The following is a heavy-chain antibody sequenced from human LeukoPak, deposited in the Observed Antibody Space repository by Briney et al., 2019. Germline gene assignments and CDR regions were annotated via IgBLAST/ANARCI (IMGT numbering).Heavy chain of an antibody. Sequence: PSETLSLTCTVSGGSISSGGYYWSWLRQHPGKGLEWIGYIYYSGSTYYNPSLKSRVTISVDTSKNQFSLKLSSVTAADTAVYYCARIGGGYYFDYWGQGTLVTVSS. V-gene: IGHV4-31*03. CDR3: ARIGGGYYFDY. CDR2: IYYSGST. J-gene: IGHJ4*02. CDR1: GGSISSGGYY. D-gene: IGHD2-15*01.